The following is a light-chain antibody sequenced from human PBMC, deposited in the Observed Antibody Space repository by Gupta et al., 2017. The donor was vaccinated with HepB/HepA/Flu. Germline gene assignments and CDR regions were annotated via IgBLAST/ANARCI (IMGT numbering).Light chain of an antibody. J-gene: IGKJ2*01. V-gene: IGKV2-28*01. CDR1: QSLLHHNVNDY. CDR3: MQGLQTPYT. Sequence: DIVMTQSPLSLPVTPGEPASISCRSSQSLLHHNVNDYLDWYQQKPGQSPQLLIYLASNRPSGVPDRFSGSGSGTDFTLKISRVEAGDVGLYYCMQGLQTPYTFGQGTKLEI. CDR2: LAS.